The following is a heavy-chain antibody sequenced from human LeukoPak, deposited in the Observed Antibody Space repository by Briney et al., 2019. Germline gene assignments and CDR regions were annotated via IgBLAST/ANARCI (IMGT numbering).Heavy chain of an antibody. V-gene: IGHV4-34*01. CDR3: ARVAGYLPTRWFDP. CDR2: INYTGST. D-gene: IGHD6-25*01. J-gene: IGHJ5*02. Sequence: SETLSLTCAVYGGSFSGFYWSWIRHVPGKGLEWIGEINYTGSTSYNPSLKSRVTISVDTSQNQFFLLLTSVTTADTAVYYCARVAGYLPTRWFDPWGQGTHVTVSS. CDR1: GGSFSGFY.